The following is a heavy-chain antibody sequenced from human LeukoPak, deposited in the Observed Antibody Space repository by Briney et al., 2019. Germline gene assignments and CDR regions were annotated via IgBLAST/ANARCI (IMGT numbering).Heavy chain of an antibody. J-gene: IGHJ4*02. CDR2: INHSGSI. CDR1: GGSFSGYY. Sequence: PSETLSLTCAVYGGSFSGYYWSWIRQPPGKGLGWVGEINHSGSINYNPSLKSRVTISVDPSKNQFSLKLSSVTAADTAVYYCARGRYDYVWGSYRGPDAPNFDYWGQGTLVTVCS. D-gene: IGHD3-16*02. CDR3: ARGRYDYVWGSYRGPDAPNFDY. V-gene: IGHV4-34*01.